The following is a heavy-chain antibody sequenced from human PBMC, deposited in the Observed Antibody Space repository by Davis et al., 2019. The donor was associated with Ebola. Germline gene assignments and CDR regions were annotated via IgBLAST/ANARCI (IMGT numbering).Heavy chain of an antibody. Sequence: GGSLRLSCTASGFTFSNYGMYWVRQAPGKGLEWVAVISSDGSNRYFADSVKGRFTISRDNSKGTVSLQMNSLRDGDTAVYFCTKDIRLARGYTFGWTVRGVPTAYNNGMDVWGKGTTVTVSS. D-gene: IGHD3-10*01. CDR2: ISSDGSNR. V-gene: IGHV3-30*18. J-gene: IGHJ6*04. CDR3: TKDIRLARGYTFGWTVRGVPTAYNNGMDV. CDR1: GFTFSNYG.